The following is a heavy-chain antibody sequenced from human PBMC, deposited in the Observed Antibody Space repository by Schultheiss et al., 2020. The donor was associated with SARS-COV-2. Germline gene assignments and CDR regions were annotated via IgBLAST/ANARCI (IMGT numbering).Heavy chain of an antibody. CDR2: IKQDGSEK. D-gene: IGHD5-12*01. J-gene: IGHJ5*02. CDR3: AREYGGYSGYDYSRFDP. CDR1: GFTFSSYW. V-gene: IGHV3-7*01. Sequence: GGSLRLSCAASGFTFSSYWMSWVRQAPGKGLEWVANIKQDGSEKYYVDSVKGRFTISRDNAKNTLYLQMNSLRAEDTAVYYCAREYGGYSGYDYSRFDPWGQGTLVTVSS.